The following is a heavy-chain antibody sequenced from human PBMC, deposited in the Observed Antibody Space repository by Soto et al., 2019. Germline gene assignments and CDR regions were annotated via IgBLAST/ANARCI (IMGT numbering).Heavy chain of an antibody. J-gene: IGHJ6*02. CDR1: GYTFTSYG. Sequence: QVQLVQSGAEVKKPGASVKVSCKASGYTFTSYGISWVRQAPGQGLEWMGWISAYNGNTNYAQKLQGRVTMTTDTSTSTAYMELRSLRSDDTAVYYCARNPYSGCDFWDRINYYYYGMDVWGQGTTVTVSS. D-gene: IGHD5-12*01. CDR3: ARNPYSGCDFWDRINYYYYGMDV. V-gene: IGHV1-18*01. CDR2: ISAYNGNT.